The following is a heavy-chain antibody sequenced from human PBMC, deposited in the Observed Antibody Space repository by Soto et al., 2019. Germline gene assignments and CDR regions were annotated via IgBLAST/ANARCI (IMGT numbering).Heavy chain of an antibody. CDR1: GGSVSSTSYY. D-gene: IGHD6-13*01. V-gene: IGHV4-39*07. CDR3: ARVPRERAAGRHFLDY. Sequence: QLQLQEAGPGLVKPSETLSLTCTVSGGSVSSTSYYWAWMRQPPGKGLEWIGNIYHSGSTYYNPSLKGRITLAVDTSKNKFSLKLNSVSAADTAVYYCARVPRERAAGRHFLDYWGQGTLVTVSS. CDR2: IYHSGST. J-gene: IGHJ4*02.